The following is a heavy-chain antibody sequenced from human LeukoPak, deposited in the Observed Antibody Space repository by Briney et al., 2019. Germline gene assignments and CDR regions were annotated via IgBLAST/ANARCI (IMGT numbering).Heavy chain of an antibody. V-gene: IGHV3-7*01. CDR1: GFTFSSYR. CDR3: AREVGATYFDY. CDR2: VKPDGSGT. D-gene: IGHD1-26*01. J-gene: IGHJ4*02. Sequence: GGSLRLSCAASGFTFSSYRMNWVRQAPGKGLEWVANVKPDGSGTYYVDSVKGRFTISRDNSKNTLYLQMNSLRAEDTAVYYCAREVGATYFDYWGQGTLVTVSS.